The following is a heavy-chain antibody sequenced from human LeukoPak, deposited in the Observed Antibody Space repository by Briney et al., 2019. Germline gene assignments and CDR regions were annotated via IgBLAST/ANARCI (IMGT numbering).Heavy chain of an antibody. D-gene: IGHD5-12*01. CDR2: IKSNRDGGTT. CDR1: GFSFTIAW. Sequence: GGSLRLSCAASGFSFTIAWMNWVRQAPGKWLEWVGRIKSNRDGGTTDYAAHVKGRFTISRDESKNTLYLQANSLQTEDTAVYYCATDPGGGGVGGYDFWHFDLWGRGTLVTVSS. V-gene: IGHV3-15*01. CDR3: ATDPGGGGVGGYDFWHFDL. J-gene: IGHJ2*01.